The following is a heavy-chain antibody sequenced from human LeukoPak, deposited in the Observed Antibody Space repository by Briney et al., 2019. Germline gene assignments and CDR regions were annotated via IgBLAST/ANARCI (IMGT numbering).Heavy chain of an antibody. D-gene: IGHD6-13*01. CDR1: GYTFTGYY. CDR2: INPNSGGT. CDR3: ARDQGRGAAAGTGAFDI. J-gene: IGHJ3*02. V-gene: IGHV1-2*02. Sequence: GASVKVSCKASGYTFTGYYMHWVRQAPGQGLEWMGWINPNSGGTNYAQKFQGRVIMTRDTSISTAYMELSRLRSDDTAVYYCARDQGRGAAAGTGAFDIWGQGTMVTVSS.